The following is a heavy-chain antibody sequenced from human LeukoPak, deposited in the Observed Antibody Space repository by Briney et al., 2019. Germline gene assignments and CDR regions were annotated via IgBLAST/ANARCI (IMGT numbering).Heavy chain of an antibody. CDR2: ISGYNGNT. D-gene: IGHD3-22*01. J-gene: IGHJ4*02. Sequence: ASVKVSCKASGYTFSNYGITWVRQAPGQGLEWMGWISGYNGNTNFAQKLQGRVSVTTDTSTYTSDMELRSLRSDDTAVYYCARSLGDSSGYYPLPFDYWGQGTLVTVSS. CDR3: ARSLGDSSGYYPLPFDY. V-gene: IGHV1-18*01. CDR1: GYTFSNYG.